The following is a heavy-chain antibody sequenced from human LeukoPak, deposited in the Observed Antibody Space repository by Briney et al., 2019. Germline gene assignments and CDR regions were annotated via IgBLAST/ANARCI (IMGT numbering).Heavy chain of an antibody. Sequence: GGSLRLSCAASGFTFSSYSMNWVRQAPGKGLEWVSSISSSSSYIYYADSVKGRFTISRDNAKNSLYLQMNSLRAEDTAVYYCAREPIRYCSSTSCYYGGPYYYGMDVWGQGNTVTVSS. CDR1: GFTFSSYS. D-gene: IGHD2-2*01. CDR3: AREPIRYCSSTSCYYGGPYYYGMDV. J-gene: IGHJ6*02. CDR2: ISSSSSYI. V-gene: IGHV3-21*01.